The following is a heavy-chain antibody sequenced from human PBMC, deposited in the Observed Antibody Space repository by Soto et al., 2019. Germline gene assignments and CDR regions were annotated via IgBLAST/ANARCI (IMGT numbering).Heavy chain of an antibody. CDR3: ARGSYYSGWV. Sequence: SQTLSLTCAISGDSVSSTSAAWSWIRQSPSRGLEWLGRTYYRSKWYSDYAVSVKSQITINPDTSKNQFSLQLNSVTPEDTAVYYCARGSYYSGWVWGQGTLGTVSS. D-gene: IGHD6-19*01. J-gene: IGHJ4*02. CDR1: GDSVSSTSAA. V-gene: IGHV6-1*01. CDR2: TYYRSKWYS.